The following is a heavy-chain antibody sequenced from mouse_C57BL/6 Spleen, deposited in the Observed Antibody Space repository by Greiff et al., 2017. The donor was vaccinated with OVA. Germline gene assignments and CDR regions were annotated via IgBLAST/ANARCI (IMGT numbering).Heavy chain of an antibody. V-gene: IGHV5-17*01. CDR1: GFTFSDYG. CDR2: ISSGSSTI. Sequence: EVNVVESGGGLVKPGGSLKLSCAASGFTFSDYGMHWVRQAPEKGLEWVAYISSGSSTIYYADTVKGRFTISRDNAKNTLFLQMTSLRSEDTAMYYCARPYYYGSSYFDYWGQGTTLTVSS. J-gene: IGHJ2*01. D-gene: IGHD1-1*01. CDR3: ARPYYYGSSYFDY.